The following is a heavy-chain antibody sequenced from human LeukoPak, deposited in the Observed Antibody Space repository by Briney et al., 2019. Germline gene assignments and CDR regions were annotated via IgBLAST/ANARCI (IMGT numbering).Heavy chain of an antibody. D-gene: IGHD1-1*01. V-gene: IGHV1-18*01. CDR2: ITAYNGNR. Sequence: ASVKVSCKTSGYTFSNYGISWVRQAPGQGLEWMGWITAYNGNRLYAQRFQGRITLTIDTSTSTSYMELRSLEYDDTAIYYCARDNDKVVDHWGQGTLVTVSS. CDR1: GYTFSNYG. J-gene: IGHJ4*01. CDR3: ARDNDKVVDH.